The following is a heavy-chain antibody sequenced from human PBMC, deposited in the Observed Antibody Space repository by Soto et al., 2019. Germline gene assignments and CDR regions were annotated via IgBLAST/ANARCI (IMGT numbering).Heavy chain of an antibody. V-gene: IGHV3-74*01. D-gene: IGHD6-19*01. CDR1: GFTFSSYW. J-gene: IGHJ6*02. Sequence: GVSLRLSCAASGFTFSSYWMHWVRQAPGKGLVWVSRINSDGSSTSYADSVKGRFTISRDNAKNTLYLQMNSLRAEDTAVYYCARGASIRYSSGWSDYYYYGMDVWGQGTTVTVSS. CDR2: INSDGSST. CDR3: ARGASIRYSSGWSDYYYYGMDV.